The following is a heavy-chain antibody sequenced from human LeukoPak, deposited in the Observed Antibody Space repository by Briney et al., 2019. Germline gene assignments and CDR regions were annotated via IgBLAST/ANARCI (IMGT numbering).Heavy chain of an antibody. CDR1: GGSFSGYY. J-gene: IGHJ3*02. CDR3: ASLRGVIILAFDI. Sequence: KASETLSLTCAVYGGSFSGYYWSWIRQPPGKGLEWIGEINHSGSTNYNPSLKSRVTISVDTSKNQFSLKLSSVTAADTAVYYCASLRGVIILAFDIWGQGTMVTVSS. V-gene: IGHV4-34*01. D-gene: IGHD3-10*01. CDR2: INHSGST.